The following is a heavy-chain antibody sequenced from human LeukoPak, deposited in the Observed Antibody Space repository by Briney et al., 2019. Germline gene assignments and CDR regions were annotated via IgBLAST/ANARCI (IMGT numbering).Heavy chain of an antibody. V-gene: IGHV4-39*01. CDR1: GDSTSSDRYY. CDR3: ARRRPYSGGYHLDY. J-gene: IGHJ4*02. CDR2: IYYSGST. Sequence: SETLSLTCTVTGDSTSSDRYYGGWVRQPPGKGLEWIGNIYYSGSTYYNPSLMSRVTMSVDTSKNQFFLKLNSVTAADTAVYYCARRRPYSGGYHLDYWGQGTLVTVSA. D-gene: IGHD1-26*01.